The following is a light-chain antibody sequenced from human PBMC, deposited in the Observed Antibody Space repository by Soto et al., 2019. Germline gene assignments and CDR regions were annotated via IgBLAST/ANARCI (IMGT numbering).Light chain of an antibody. CDR1: QGMSTY. V-gene: IGKV1-9*01. J-gene: IGKJ4*01. CDR3: QQLNGYQLA. CDR2: SAS. Sequence: DIQLTQSPSFLSASVGDTVTITCRASQGMSTYLAWYQQKPGKVPKLLIRSASTLQSGVPPRFSGGGSGTEFTLTTSTLQTDDSDIYYCQQLNGYQLAFGGGTNVEIK.